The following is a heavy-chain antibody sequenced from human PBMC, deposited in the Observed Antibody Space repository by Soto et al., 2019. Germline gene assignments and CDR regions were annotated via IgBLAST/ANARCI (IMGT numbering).Heavy chain of an antibody. D-gene: IGHD3-10*01. CDR2: IYYNGNT. J-gene: IGHJ4*02. CDR3: ARDSDYYGSGSYDY. CDR1: GGSISSYY. V-gene: IGHV4-59*01. Sequence: SETLSLTCTVSGGSISSYYWSWIRQPPGKGLEWIGYIYYNGNTNYNPSLKSRLTISVDTSKNQFSLKLSSVTAADTAVYYCARDSDYYGSGSYDYWGQGTLVTVSS.